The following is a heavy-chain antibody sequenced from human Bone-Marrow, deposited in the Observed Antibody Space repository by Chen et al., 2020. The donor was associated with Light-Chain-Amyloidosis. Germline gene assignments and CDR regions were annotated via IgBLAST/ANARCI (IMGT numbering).Heavy chain of an antibody. D-gene: IGHD2-2*01. CDR3: TRGDCTSTSCFLDF. CDR2: IKSDGSAT. Sequence: EVQLVESGGALVPPGGSLRLSCTASGFSFNDHWMHWVRQAPGKGLVWVARIKSDGSATNYADSVKGRFTVSRDNAKNTLYLQMKSLRAEDTAVYYCTRGDCTSTSCFLDFWGQGTLVTVSS. J-gene: IGHJ4*02. CDR1: GFSFNDHW. V-gene: IGHV3-74*02.